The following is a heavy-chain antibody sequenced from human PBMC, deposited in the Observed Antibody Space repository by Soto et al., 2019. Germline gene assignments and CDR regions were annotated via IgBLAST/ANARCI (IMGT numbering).Heavy chain of an antibody. V-gene: IGHV1-18*04. CDR1: GYTFTTYG. D-gene: IGHD1-1*01. Sequence: ASVKVSCKDSGYTFTTYGISWVRQAPGQGLEWMGWISPYNGTTKYAEKFQGEMTRTTDTATSTAYMDLSSLRSDDTAVYYCARDGERDTGLNFYYYLHGMDAWGQGTRVTVS. J-gene: IGHJ6*02. CDR3: ARDGERDTGLNFYYYLHGMDA. CDR2: ISPYNGTT.